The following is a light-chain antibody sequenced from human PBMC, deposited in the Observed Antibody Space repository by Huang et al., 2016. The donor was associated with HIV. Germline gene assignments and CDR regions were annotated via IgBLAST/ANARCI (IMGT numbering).Light chain of an antibody. J-gene: IGKJ2*01. Sequence: DIQMTQSPSSLSASLGDRVTLTCRASQTISTFLNWYQQKPGKAPKLLIYAASSLQSGLPSKFSGSGSGTDFTLTISSLQPEDFATYYCQQGYSTPYTFGQGTKLEIK. V-gene: IGKV1-39*01. CDR3: QQGYSTPYT. CDR2: AAS. CDR1: QTISTF.